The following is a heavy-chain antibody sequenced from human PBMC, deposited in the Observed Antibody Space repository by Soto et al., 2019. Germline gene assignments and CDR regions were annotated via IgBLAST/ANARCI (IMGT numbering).Heavy chain of an antibody. J-gene: IGHJ4*02. CDR2: INAGNGNT. V-gene: IGHV1-3*01. D-gene: IGHD2-8*01. CDR1: GYTFTSYS. CDR3: ARDRYPNAVCYTERLAY. Sequence: ASVKVSCKASGYTFTSYSMYWVRQAPGQRLECLGWINAGNGNTKYSQNFEGRVTLTRDTSATTAYMELNSLTSEDTAVYYCARDRYPNAVCYTERLAYWGQRTPVTVSS.